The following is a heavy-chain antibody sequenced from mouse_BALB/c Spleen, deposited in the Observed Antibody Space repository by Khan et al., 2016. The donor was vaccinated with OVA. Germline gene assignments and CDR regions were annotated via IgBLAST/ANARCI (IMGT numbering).Heavy chain of an antibody. CDR2: IDPANGNT. J-gene: IGHJ2*01. V-gene: IGHV14-3*02. Sequence: VQLQQSGAELVKPGASVKLSCTASGYNIKDNYMHWVKQRPEQGLEWIGRIDPANGNTEYDPKFQGKATITADTPSNTAYLQLSSLTSEAPAVEYCARGPRGYLGQGTTLTVSS. CDR3: ARGPRGY. CDR1: GYNIKDNY.